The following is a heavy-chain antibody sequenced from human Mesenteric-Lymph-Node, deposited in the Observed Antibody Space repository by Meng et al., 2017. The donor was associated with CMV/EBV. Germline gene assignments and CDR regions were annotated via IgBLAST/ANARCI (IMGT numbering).Heavy chain of an antibody. Sequence: CYVSACSISSARCSWGWFRQPPGQGLEWLGNIFHPSSTYYHPSLKSRVTMSVDTSKNQFSLNLGSATAADTAVYYCATGYWYSDLWGRGTLVTVSS. CDR1: ACSISSARCS. V-gene: IGHV4-39*01. CDR3: ATGYWYSDL. CDR2: IFHPSST. J-gene: IGHJ2*01.